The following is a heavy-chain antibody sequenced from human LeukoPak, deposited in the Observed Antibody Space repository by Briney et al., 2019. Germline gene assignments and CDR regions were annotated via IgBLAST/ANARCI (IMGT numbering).Heavy chain of an antibody. Sequence: GGSLRLSCAASGFTFSSYAMHWVRQAPGKGLEWVAVISYDGSNKYYADSVKGRFTISRDNSKNTLYLQMNSLRAEDTAVYYCARDLAYYYDSSGFSRYDAFDIWGQGTMVTVSS. V-gene: IGHV3-30-3*01. CDR1: GFTFSSYA. CDR2: ISYDGSNK. D-gene: IGHD3-22*01. J-gene: IGHJ3*02. CDR3: ARDLAYYYDSSGFSRYDAFDI.